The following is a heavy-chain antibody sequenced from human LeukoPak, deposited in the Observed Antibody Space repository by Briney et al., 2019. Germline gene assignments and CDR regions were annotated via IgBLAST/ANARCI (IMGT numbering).Heavy chain of an antibody. V-gene: IGHV3-23*01. D-gene: IGHD3-10*01. J-gene: IGHJ4*02. CDR2: ISGSGGST. CDR1: GFTFSSYA. CDR3: GKAPEYGGYFY. Sequence: GGSLRLSCAASGFTFSSYAMSWVRQAPGKGLGWVSAISGSGGSTYYADSVKGRFTISRDNSKNTLYLQMNSLRAEDTAVYYCGKAPEYGGYFYWGKGPLVTVSS.